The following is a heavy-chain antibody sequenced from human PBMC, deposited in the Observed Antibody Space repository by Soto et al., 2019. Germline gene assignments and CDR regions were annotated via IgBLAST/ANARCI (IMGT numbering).Heavy chain of an antibody. J-gene: IGHJ5*02. V-gene: IGHV4-39*01. CDR3: ARHVSSGSDYRSVPNWFDP. CDR1: GGSISSSSYY. CDR2: IYYSGST. D-gene: IGHD1-26*01. Sequence: QLQLQESGPGLVKPSETLSLTCTVSGGSISSSSYYWGWIRQPPGKGLEWIGSIYYSGSTYYNPSLKSRVTVPLDTPTNQFSLKLSSLTAADTAVYYCARHVSSGSDYRSVPNWFDPWGQGTLVTVSS.